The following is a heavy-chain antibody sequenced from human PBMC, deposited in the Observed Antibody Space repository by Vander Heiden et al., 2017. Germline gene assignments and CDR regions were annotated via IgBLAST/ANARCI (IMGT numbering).Heavy chain of an antibody. V-gene: IGHV4-59*01. Sequence: QVQLQESGPGLVKPSETLSLTCTVSGGSINTYYWSWIRQPPGKGLEWIGYFDYSGSTYYNSSLRSRATISVDTSKNQFSLNLTSVTAADTAVYYCMRDGWDSPTVWGQGTLVTVSS. CDR3: MRDGWDSPTV. CDR2: FDYSGST. D-gene: IGHD4-17*01. J-gene: IGHJ4*02. CDR1: GGSINTYY.